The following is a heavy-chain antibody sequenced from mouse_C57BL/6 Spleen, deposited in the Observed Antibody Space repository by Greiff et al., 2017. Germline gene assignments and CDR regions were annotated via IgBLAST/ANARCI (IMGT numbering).Heavy chain of an antibody. D-gene: IGHD1-1*01. V-gene: IGHV1-59*01. Sequence: QVQLQQPGAELVRPGTSVKLSCKASGYTFTSYWMHWVKQRPGQGLEWIGVIDPSDSYTNYNQKFKGKATLTVDTSSSTAYMQLSSLTSEDSSVYFCARGYGSSTGYFDVWGTGTTVTVSS. CDR1: GYTFTSYW. CDR3: ARGYGSSTGYFDV. J-gene: IGHJ1*03. CDR2: IDPSDSYT.